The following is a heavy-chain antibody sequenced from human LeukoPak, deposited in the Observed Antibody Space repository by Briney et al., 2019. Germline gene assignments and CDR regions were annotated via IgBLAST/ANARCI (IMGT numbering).Heavy chain of an antibody. CDR3: ARVRGDSSGWYGGAFDY. CDR1: GFTLSSYG. CDR2: IWYDGSNK. V-gene: IGHV3-33*01. Sequence: QSGGSMRLSSAASGFTLSSYGMHWVSQAPGKGLEWEAVIWYDGSNKYYADSVKGRFTISRDNSKNTLYLQMNSLRAEDTAVYYCARVRGDSSGWYGGAFDYWGQGTLVTVSS. J-gene: IGHJ4*02. D-gene: IGHD6-19*01.